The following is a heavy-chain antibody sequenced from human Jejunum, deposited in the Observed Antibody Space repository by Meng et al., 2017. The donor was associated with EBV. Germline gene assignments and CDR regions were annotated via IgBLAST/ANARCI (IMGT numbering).Heavy chain of an antibody. Sequence: QVPLVKSGAEVKKPGASVKVSCQASGYNFIGYYIHWVRQAPGQGLEWMGRINLNSGGTDSAQRFQGRVTMTRDTSTSTAYMELSRLGSGDTAVYYCARDSSLHCYGGSCYLDYWGQGTLVTVSS. CDR1: GYNFIGYY. CDR2: INLNSGGT. CDR3: ARDSSLHCYGGSCYLDY. J-gene: IGHJ4*02. V-gene: IGHV1-2*06. D-gene: IGHD2-15*01.